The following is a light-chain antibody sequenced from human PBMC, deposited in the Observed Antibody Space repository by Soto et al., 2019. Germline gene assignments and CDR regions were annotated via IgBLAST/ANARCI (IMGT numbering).Light chain of an antibody. V-gene: IGKV3-20*01. CDR2: GAS. CDR1: QSVSSNN. J-gene: IGKJ1*01. CDR3: QQYGTSPRT. Sequence: EIVLTQSPGTLSLSPGERATLSCRASQSVSSNNLAWYQQKLGRAPRLLISGASRRATGIPDRFSGSGSGTDFTLTITSLEPEDFAVYYCQQYGTSPRTFGQGTKVDNK.